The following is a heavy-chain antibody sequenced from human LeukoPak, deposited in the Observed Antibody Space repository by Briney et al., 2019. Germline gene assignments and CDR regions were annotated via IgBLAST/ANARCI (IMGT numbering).Heavy chain of an antibody. V-gene: IGHV3-53*04. D-gene: IGHD2-2*01. CDR3: ARADIVVVPAAIHYYYGMDV. Sequence: GGSLRLSCAASGFTVSSNYMSWVRQAPGKGLERVSVIYSGGSTYYADSVKGRFTISRHNSKNTLYLQMNSLRAEDTAVYYCARADIVVVPAAIHYYYGMDVWGQGTTVTVSS. J-gene: IGHJ6*02. CDR1: GFTVSSNY. CDR2: IYSGGST.